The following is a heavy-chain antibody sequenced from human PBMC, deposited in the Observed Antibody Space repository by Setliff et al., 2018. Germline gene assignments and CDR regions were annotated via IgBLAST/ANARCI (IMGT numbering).Heavy chain of an antibody. Sequence: SLTCTVSGGSISSSSYYWGWIRQPAGKGLEWIGRIYTSGSTTYNPSLKSRVTISIDMSKNQLSLKLTSVTAADTAVYYCAKKDTAMVPRGNWFDPWGQGTLVTVSS. V-gene: IGHV4-61*02. CDR1: GGSISSSSYY. CDR3: AKKDTAMVPRGNWFDP. J-gene: IGHJ5*02. CDR2: IYTSGST. D-gene: IGHD5-18*01.